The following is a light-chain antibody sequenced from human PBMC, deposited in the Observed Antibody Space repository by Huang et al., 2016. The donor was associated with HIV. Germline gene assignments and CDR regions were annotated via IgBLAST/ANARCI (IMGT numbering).Light chain of an antibody. CDR3: QQYNDWPIT. CDR2: DAS. CDR1: QSGSSN. Sequence: ETVMTQSPGTLSVSPVERVTLSCRASQSGSSNLAWYQQKPGQAPRLLIYDASTRATGIPARFRGSGSGTEFTLTINSLQSEDFAIYYCQQYNDWPITFGPGTKVDIK. J-gene: IGKJ3*01. V-gene: IGKV3D-15*01.